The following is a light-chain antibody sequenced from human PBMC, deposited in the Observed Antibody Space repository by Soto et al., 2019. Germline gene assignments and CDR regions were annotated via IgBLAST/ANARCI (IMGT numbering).Light chain of an antibody. CDR1: QSVSRN. CDR3: QQYNNWPAIT. J-gene: IGKJ5*01. V-gene: IGKV3D-15*01. Sequence: IVVTQSPATLSVSPGERATLSCRASQSVSRNLAWYQQKPGQAPRLLIYGASTRATGIPARFSGSGSGTEFTLTISSLQSEDFAVYYCQQYNNWPAITFGQVRRPENK. CDR2: GAS.